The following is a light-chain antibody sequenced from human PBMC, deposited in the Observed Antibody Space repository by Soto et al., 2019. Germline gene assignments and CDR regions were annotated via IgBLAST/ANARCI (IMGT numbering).Light chain of an antibody. CDR2: DAS. CDR1: QSVRSW. J-gene: IGKJ4*01. V-gene: IGKV1-33*01. CDR3: QQYDNLPLT. Sequence: DIQMTQSPATLSASVGDRVTITCRASQSVRSWLAWYQQKPGKAPKLLIYDASNLETGVPSRFSGSGSGTDFTFTISSLQPEDIATYYCQQYDNLPLTFGGGTKVDI.